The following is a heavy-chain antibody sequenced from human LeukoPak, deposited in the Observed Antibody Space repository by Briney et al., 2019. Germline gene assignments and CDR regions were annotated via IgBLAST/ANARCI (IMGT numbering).Heavy chain of an antibody. J-gene: IGHJ4*02. CDR3: VRERFHGSGAPKFDF. CDR2: LSSSSTYI. Sequence: KSGGSLRLSCAASGFTFSSYSMNWVRQAPGKALEWVSSLSSSSTYIFYADSVKGRFTISRDNAKNSLHLQVNSLRAEDTAVYYCVRERFHGSGAPKFDFWGQGTLVTVSS. V-gene: IGHV3-21*06. D-gene: IGHD3-10*01. CDR1: GFTFSSYS.